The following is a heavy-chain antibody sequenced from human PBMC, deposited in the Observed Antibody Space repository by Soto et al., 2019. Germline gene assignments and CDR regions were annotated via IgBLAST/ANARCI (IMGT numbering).Heavy chain of an antibody. J-gene: IGHJ6*02. D-gene: IGHD2-15*01. V-gene: IGHV1-69*01. CDR3: ARSQGGSSSLNIYYYYYYCMDV. CDR1: GGTFSTYA. CDR2: VIPIFGTP. Sequence: QVQLVQSGAEVKKPGSSVKVSCKAPGGTFSTYAISWVRQAPGQGLEWMGGVIPIFGTPKYAQKFQGRVTITADESTSTCYMELRSPRSEDTAVYYCARSQGGSSSLNIYYYYYYCMDVWGQGTTVTVSS.